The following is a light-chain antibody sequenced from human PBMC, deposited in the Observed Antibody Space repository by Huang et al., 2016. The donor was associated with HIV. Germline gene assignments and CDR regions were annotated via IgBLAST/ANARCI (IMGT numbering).Light chain of an antibody. CDR3: QQYSSYPWT. CDR1: QSISRW. J-gene: IGKJ1*01. Sequence: DIQMTQSPSTLSASVGDRVTIPCRASQSISRWLDWYQQKPGKAPKLLIYDASTLKSGVPSRFSGSGSGTDFTLTISSLQPDDFATYYCQQYSSYPWTFGPGTKVEI. V-gene: IGKV1-5*01. CDR2: DAS.